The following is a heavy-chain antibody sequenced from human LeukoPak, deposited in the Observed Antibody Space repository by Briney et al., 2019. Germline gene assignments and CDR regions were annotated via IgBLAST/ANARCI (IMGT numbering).Heavy chain of an antibody. V-gene: IGHV3-33*01. CDR2: IWYDGSNK. CDR3: ASLAWNDDLDY. Sequence: GGSLRLSCAASGFTFSSYGMHWVRQAPGKGLEWVAVIWYDGSNKYYADSVKGRFTISRDNSKNTLYLQMNSLRAEDTAVYYCASLAWNDDLDYWGQGTLVTVSS. J-gene: IGHJ4*02. CDR1: GFTFSSYG. D-gene: IGHD1-1*01.